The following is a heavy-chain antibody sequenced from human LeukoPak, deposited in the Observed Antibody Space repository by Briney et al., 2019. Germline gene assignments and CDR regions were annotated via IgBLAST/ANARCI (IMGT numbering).Heavy chain of an antibody. CDR3: AKDMAAAGPYDAFDI. D-gene: IGHD6-13*01. J-gene: IGHJ3*02. CDR1: GFTFDDYA. Sequence: GGSLRLSCAASGFTFDDYAMHWVRQAPGKGLEWVSGISWNSGSIGYADSVKGRFTISRDNAKNSLYLQMNSLRAEDMALYYCAKDMAAAGPYDAFDIWGQGTMVTVSS. V-gene: IGHV3-9*03. CDR2: ISWNSGSI.